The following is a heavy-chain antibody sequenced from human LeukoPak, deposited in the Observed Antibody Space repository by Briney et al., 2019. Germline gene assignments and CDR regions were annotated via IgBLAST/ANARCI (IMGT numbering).Heavy chain of an antibody. CDR1: GYTFTGYY. CDR3: ARWRRGGRGYSGYVMGDWFDP. D-gene: IGHD5-12*01. Sequence: ASVKVSCKASGYTFTGYYMHWVRQAPGQGLEWMGWISAYNGNTNYAQKLQGRVTMTTDTSTSTAYMELRSLRSDDTAVYYCARWRRGGRGYSGYVMGDWFDPWGQGTLVTVSS. V-gene: IGHV1-18*04. CDR2: ISAYNGNT. J-gene: IGHJ5*02.